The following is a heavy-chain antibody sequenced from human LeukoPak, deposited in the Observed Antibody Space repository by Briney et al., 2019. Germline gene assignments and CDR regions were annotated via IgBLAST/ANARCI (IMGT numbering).Heavy chain of an antibody. CDR1: GFTFSTYN. D-gene: IGHD4-17*01. J-gene: IGHJ4*02. CDR3: ARTRITVTTRSWDY. Sequence: GGSLRLSCATSGFTFSTYNMNWVRQAPGKGLEWVSSISSSSTYIYYADSVKGRFTISRDNAQNSLYLQINSLRAEDTAVYYCARTRITVTTRSWDYWGQGTLVTVSS. V-gene: IGHV3-21*01. CDR2: ISSSSTYI.